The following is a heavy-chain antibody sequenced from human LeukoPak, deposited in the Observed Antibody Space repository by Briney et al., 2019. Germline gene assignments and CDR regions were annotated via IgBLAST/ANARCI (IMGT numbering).Heavy chain of an antibody. Sequence: PSETLSLTCTVSGGSSSIISDYWGWIRQPPGKGLEWIGSIYYSGSTYYNPSLKSRVTISVDTSKNQFSLKLTSVIAADTAVYFCARVEGSSWYNGAFDIWGQGTMVTVSS. CDR2: IYYSGST. CDR1: GGSSSIISDY. D-gene: IGHD6-13*01. V-gene: IGHV4-39*01. J-gene: IGHJ3*02. CDR3: ARVEGSSWYNGAFDI.